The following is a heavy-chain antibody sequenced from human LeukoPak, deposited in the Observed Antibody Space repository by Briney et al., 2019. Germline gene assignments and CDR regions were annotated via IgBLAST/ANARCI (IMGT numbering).Heavy chain of an antibody. D-gene: IGHD5-18*01. Sequence: SVKVSCKASGGTFSSYAISWVRQAPGQGLEWMGGIIPIFGTANYAQKFQGRGTITADESTSTAYMELSSLRSEDTAVYYCARSSRYSYGLEYWGQGTLVTVSS. J-gene: IGHJ4*02. CDR2: IIPIFGTA. CDR1: GGTFSSYA. V-gene: IGHV1-69*01. CDR3: ARSSRYSYGLEY.